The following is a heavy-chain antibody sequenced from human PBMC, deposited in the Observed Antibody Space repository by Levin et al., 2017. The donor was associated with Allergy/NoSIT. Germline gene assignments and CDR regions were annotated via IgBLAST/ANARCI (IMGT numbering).Heavy chain of an antibody. CDR2: ISAYNGNT. J-gene: IGHJ3*02. CDR3: ARDDPPGIAVAGPWYDAFDI. Sequence: ASVKVSCKASGYTFTSYGISWVRQAPGQGLEWMGWISAYNGNTNYAQKLQGRVTMTTDTSTSTAYMELRSLRSDDTAVYYCARDDPPGIAVAGPWYDAFDIWGQGTMVTVSS. CDR1: GYTFTSYG. V-gene: IGHV1-18*01. D-gene: IGHD6-19*01.